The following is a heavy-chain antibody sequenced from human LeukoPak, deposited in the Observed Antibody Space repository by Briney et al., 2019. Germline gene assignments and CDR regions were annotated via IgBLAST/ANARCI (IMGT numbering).Heavy chain of an antibody. CDR2: IYTIAST. D-gene: IGHD4-11*01. CDR3: AREVPLLMTTVTTGIDY. CDR1: GGSISSGSYY. Sequence: SETLSLTCTVSGGSISSGSYYWRWIRQPAGKGLEWIGRIYTIASTNYTPPLKSRVTISVDTSNNQFSLKLSSVTAADTAVYYCAREVPLLMTTVTTGIDYWGQGTLVTVSS. J-gene: IGHJ4*02. V-gene: IGHV4-61*02.